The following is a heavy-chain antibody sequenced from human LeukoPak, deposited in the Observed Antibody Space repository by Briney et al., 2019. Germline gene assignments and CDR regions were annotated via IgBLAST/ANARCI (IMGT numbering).Heavy chain of an antibody. V-gene: IGHV4-39*01. CDR1: GGSISSSSYY. CDR3: ARHYGDYMQVDC. J-gene: IGHJ4*02. D-gene: IGHD4-17*01. Sequence: PSETLSLTCTVSGGSISSSSYYWGWIRQPPGKGLEWIGSIYYSGSTYYNPSLKSRVTISVDTSKNQFSLKLSSVTAADTAVYYCARHYGDYMQVDCWGQGTLVTVSS. CDR2: IYYSGST.